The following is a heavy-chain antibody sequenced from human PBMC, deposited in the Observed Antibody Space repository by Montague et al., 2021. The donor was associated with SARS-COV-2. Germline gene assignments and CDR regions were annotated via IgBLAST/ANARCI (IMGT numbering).Heavy chain of an antibody. J-gene: IGHJ5*02. V-gene: IGHV4-4*09. Sequence: SETLSLTCSVSGSSITGYFWSWVRQPAGKGLECIGYIFNNGTANYSPALRSRLTMSVDKSRNQFSLELRSVTATDTAYYYCTRGYGWYQPWGRGTLVTVSS. CDR2: IFNNGTA. CDR3: TRGYGWYQP. CDR1: GSSITGYF. D-gene: IGHD5-18*01.